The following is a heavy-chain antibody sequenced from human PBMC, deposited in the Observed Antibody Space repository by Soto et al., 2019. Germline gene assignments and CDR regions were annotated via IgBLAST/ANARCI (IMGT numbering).Heavy chain of an antibody. CDR2: IDPSDSQT. CDR1: GYSFAGYW. V-gene: IGHV5-10-1*01. J-gene: IGHJ4*02. D-gene: IGHD3-22*01. CDR3: ARQIYDSDTGPNFQYSFDS. Sequence: GESLKISCKGSGYSFAGYWITWVRQKPGKGLEWMGRIDPSDSQTYYSPSFRGHVTISVTKSITTVFLQWSSLRASDTAMYYCARQIYDSDTGPNFQYSFDSWGQGTPVTVSS.